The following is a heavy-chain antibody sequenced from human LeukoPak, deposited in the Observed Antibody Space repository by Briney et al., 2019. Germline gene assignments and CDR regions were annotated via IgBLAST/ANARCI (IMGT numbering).Heavy chain of an antibody. CDR2: IYHSGST. CDR1: GGSFSGYY. CDR3: ARDLSSWFDY. Sequence: SETLSLTCAVYGGSFSGYYWSWIRQPPGKGLEWIGSIYHSGSTYYNPSLKSRVTISVDTPKNQFSLKLSSVTAADTAVYYCARDLSSWFDYWGQGTLVTVSS. D-gene: IGHD6-13*01. J-gene: IGHJ4*02. V-gene: IGHV4-34*01.